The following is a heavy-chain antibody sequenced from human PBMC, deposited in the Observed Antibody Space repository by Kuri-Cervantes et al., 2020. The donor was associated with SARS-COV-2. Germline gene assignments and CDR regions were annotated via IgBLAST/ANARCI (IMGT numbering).Heavy chain of an antibody. Sequence: LSLTCGVYGGSFSGYYWSWIRQSPGKGLEWVSGISWNSGNIGYADSVKGRFTISRDNAKNSLYLQMNSLRAEDMALHYCAKLVATNDVFDIWGQGTKVTVSS. V-gene: IGHV3-9*03. CDR3: AKLVATNDVFDI. CDR2: ISWNSGNI. J-gene: IGHJ3*02. CDR1: GGSFSGYY. D-gene: IGHD5-12*01.